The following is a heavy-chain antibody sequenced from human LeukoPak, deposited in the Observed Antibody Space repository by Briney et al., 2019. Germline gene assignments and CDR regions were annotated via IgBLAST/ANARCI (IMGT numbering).Heavy chain of an antibody. Sequence: PSETLSLTCTVSGGSISSYYWSWIRQPPGKGLEWIGYIYYSGSTNYNPSLKSRVTISVDTSKDQFSLKLSSVTAADTAVYYCARAPRQWLYYFDYWGQGTLVTVSS. CDR2: IYYSGST. J-gene: IGHJ4*02. D-gene: IGHD6-19*01. CDR1: GGSISSYY. V-gene: IGHV4-59*01. CDR3: ARAPRQWLYYFDY.